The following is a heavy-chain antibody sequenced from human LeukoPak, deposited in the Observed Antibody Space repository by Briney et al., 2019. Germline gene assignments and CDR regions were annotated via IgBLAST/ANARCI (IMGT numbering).Heavy chain of an antibody. CDR2: IYNSWST. D-gene: IGHD2-2*01. Sequence: PSETLSLTCTVSGGSIGSGRYYWAWIRQPPGKGLEWIGPIYNSWSTSYNPSLKSRVALSVDTSKNQFSLRLSSVTAADTAVYYCARNITSLIPAGYFDYWGQGTLVAVS. J-gene: IGHJ4*02. CDR3: ARNITSLIPAGYFDY. V-gene: IGHV4-39*01. CDR1: GGSIGSGRYY.